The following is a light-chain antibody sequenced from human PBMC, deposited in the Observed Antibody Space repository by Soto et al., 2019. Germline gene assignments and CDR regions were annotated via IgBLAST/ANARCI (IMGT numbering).Light chain of an antibody. CDR3: QQLNSYHT. Sequence: IQLTQSPSSLSASVGDRVTITCRASQGISSYLAWYQQKPGKAPALLIYAASTLQSGVPSRFSGSGSGTDFTLTISSLQPEDFATYYCQQLNSYHTFGQGTRLEIK. CDR1: QGISSY. J-gene: IGKJ2*01. CDR2: AAS. V-gene: IGKV1-9*01.